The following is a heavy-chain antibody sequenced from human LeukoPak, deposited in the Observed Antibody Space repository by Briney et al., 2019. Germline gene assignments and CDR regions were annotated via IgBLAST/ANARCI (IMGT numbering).Heavy chain of an antibody. Sequence: SVTVSCKASGGTFSSYAISWVRQAPGQGLEWMGGIIPIFGTANYAQKFQGRVTITADESTSTAYMELSSLRSEDTAVYYCASATYYYGSGSYEYWGQGTLVTVSS. V-gene: IGHV1-69*13. CDR3: ASATYYYGSGSYEY. J-gene: IGHJ4*02. CDR1: GGTFSSYA. CDR2: IIPIFGTA. D-gene: IGHD3-10*01.